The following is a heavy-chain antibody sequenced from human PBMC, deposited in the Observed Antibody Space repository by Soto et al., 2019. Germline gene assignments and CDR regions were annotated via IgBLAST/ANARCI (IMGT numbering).Heavy chain of an antibody. CDR2: INHSGST. CDR3: ARGRVPRSLAVPAAIRNWFDP. J-gene: IGHJ5*02. V-gene: IGHV4-34*01. CDR1: GGSISGYY. Sequence: SETLSLTCAVYGGSISGYYWSWIRQPPGKGLEWIGEINHSGSTNYNPSLKSRVTISVDTSKNQFSLKLSSVTAADTAVYYCARGRVPRSLAVPAAIRNWFDPWGQGTLVTVSS. D-gene: IGHD2-2*02.